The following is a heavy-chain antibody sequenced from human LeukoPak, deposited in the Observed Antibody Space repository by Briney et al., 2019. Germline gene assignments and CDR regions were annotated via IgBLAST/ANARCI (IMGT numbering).Heavy chain of an antibody. V-gene: IGHV1-18*01. CDR1: GYTFTSYG. J-gene: IGHJ6*02. D-gene: IGHD3-3*01. Sequence: ASVKVSCKASGYTFTSYGISWVRQAPGQGLEWMGWISAYNGNTNYAQKLQGRVTMTTDTSTSTAYMELRSLRSDDTAVYYCARKGSHYDFWSGSYYYYYGMDVWGQGTTVTVSS. CDR3: ARKGSHYDFWSGSYYYYYGMDV. CDR2: ISAYNGNT.